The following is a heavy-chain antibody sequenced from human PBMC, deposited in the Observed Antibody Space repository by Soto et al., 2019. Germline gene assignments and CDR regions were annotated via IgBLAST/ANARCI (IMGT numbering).Heavy chain of an antibody. CDR2: IYYSGST. J-gene: IGHJ6*02. V-gene: IGHV4-59*01. Sequence: SETLSLTCTVSGGSISSYYWSWIRQPPGKGLEWIGYIYYSGSTNYNPSLKSRVTISVDTSKNQFSLKLSSVTAADTAVYYCARAGGYYYDSSGYYVNPYYYYGMDVWGQGTTVTVSS. CDR3: ARAGGYYYDSSGYYVNPYYYYGMDV. D-gene: IGHD3-22*01. CDR1: GGSISSYY.